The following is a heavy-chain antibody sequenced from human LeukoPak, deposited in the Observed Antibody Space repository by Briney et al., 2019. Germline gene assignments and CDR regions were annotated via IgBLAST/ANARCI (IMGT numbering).Heavy chain of an antibody. V-gene: IGHV1-2*02. CDR1: GYTFTNYG. CDR2: INPNSGGT. CDR3: ATNLNAAPN. D-gene: IGHD6-6*01. J-gene: IGHJ4*02. Sequence: ASVKLSCKASGYTFTNYGISWMRQAPGQGLEWMGCINPNSGGTNYAREYQGRVTMTRDTSISTAYMWLSRLISDDTAVYYCATNLNAAPNWGQGTLVTVSS.